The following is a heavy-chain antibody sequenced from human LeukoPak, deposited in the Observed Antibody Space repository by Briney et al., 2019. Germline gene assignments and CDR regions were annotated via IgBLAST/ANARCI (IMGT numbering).Heavy chain of an antibody. CDR2: ISCSCGST. D-gene: IGHD6-19*01. V-gene: IGHV3-23*01. CDR1: GFTCRSYA. CDR3: AKDPYSSAWGNWSDT. Sequence: GGSLRLSFSASGFTCRSYAMSLGRQAPGKGLELGSGISCSCGSTNYADSVKGRFTSSRDNSQNTLYLQMNSLRAEARAVYYCAKDPYSSAWGNWSDTWGQGTLVTVSS. J-gene: IGHJ5*02.